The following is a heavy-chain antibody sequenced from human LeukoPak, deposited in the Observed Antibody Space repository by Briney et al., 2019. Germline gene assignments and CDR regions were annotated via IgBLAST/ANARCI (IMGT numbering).Heavy chain of an antibody. V-gene: IGHV1-2*02. CDR1: GYTFTGQY. CDR3: ARGRRDFWSGFSAYSDAFDV. CDR2: INPNSGGT. J-gene: IGHJ3*01. Sequence: ASVKVSCKASGYTFTGQYMQWVRQAPGQGLEWMGWINPNSGGTNYAQKFQGRVTMTRDTSISTAYMELSRLRSDDTAVYYCARGRRDFWSGFSAYSDAFDVWGQGTVVTVS. D-gene: IGHD3-3*01.